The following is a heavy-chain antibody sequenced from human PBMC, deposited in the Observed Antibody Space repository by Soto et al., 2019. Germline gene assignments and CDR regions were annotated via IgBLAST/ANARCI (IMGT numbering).Heavy chain of an antibody. J-gene: IGHJ4*02. CDR1: GGTFSSYA. CDR2: IIPIFGTA. V-gene: IGHV1-69*01. CDR3: ASVKDYGVPGGDY. Sequence: QVQLVQSGAEVKKPGSSVKVSCKASGGTFSSYAISWVRQAPGQGLEWMGGIIPIFGTANSAQKFQVRVTITADESTSTAYMELISLRSEDTAVYYGASVKDYGVPGGDYWGQGTLVTVSS. D-gene: IGHD4-17*01.